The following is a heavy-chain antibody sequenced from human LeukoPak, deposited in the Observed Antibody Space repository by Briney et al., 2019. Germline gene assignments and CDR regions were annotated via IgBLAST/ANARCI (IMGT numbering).Heavy chain of an antibody. Sequence: GGSLRLPCAASGFTFSSYSMNWVRQAPGKGLEWVSSISSSSSYIYYADSVKGRFTISRDNAKNSLYLQMNSLRAEDTAVYYCASSRLKRRGYSYGYGTTGICQNWGQGTLVTVSS. J-gene: IGHJ4*02. CDR2: ISSSSSYI. D-gene: IGHD5-18*01. V-gene: IGHV3-21*01. CDR1: GFTFSSYS. CDR3: ASSRLKRRGYSYGYGTTGICQN.